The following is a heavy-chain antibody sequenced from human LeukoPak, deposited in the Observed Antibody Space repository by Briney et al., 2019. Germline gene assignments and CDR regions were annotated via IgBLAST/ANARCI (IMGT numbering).Heavy chain of an antibody. J-gene: IGHJ4*02. V-gene: IGHV1-69*04. CDR1: GGTFSSYA. Sequence: SVKVSCKASGGTFSSYAISWVRQAPGQGLEWMGRIIPILGIANYAQKFQGRVTMTTDTSTSTAYMELRSLRSDDTAVYYCARDLYGDYTFDYWGQGTLVTVSS. D-gene: IGHD4-17*01. CDR2: IIPILGIA. CDR3: ARDLYGDYTFDY.